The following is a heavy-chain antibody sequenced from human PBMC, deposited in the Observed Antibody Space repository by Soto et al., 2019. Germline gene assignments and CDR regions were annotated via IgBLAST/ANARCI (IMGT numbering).Heavy chain of an antibody. CDR3: ARDHYDSSGPDY. CDR1: GFTFSSYG. J-gene: IGHJ4*02. Sequence: GGSLRLCCAASGFTFSSYGMHWVRQAPGKGLEWVAVIWYDGSNKYYADSVKGRFTISRDNSKNTLYLQMNSLRAEDTAVYYCARDHYDSSGPDYWGQGTLVTVSS. D-gene: IGHD3-22*01. V-gene: IGHV3-33*01. CDR2: IWYDGSNK.